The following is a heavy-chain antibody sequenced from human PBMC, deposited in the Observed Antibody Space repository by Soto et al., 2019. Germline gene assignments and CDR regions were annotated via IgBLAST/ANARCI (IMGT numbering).Heavy chain of an antibody. D-gene: IGHD3-9*01. V-gene: IGHV4-30-4*08. CDR2: VYYSGSS. CDR1: GGNIVSRGYH. Sequence: PLPLRYTVSGGNIVSRGYHGTLIRQHPGKGLEWIGNVYYSGSSHFNPSLKRRLTMLVDTSKNHFSLKLTSVTAADTAVYYCARTFDCHGMDVWGQGTTVTASS. CDR3: ARTFDCHGMDV. J-gene: IGHJ6*02.